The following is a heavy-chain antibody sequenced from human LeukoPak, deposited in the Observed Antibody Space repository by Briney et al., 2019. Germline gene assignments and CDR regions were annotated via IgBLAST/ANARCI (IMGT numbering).Heavy chain of an antibody. V-gene: IGHV4-31*03. CDR2: IYYSGST. D-gene: IGHD5-12*01. CDR3: ASGRKSGYPSFGGMDV. J-gene: IGHJ6*02. Sequence: SETLSLTCTVSGGSISSGGYYWSWIRQHPGKGLEWIGYIYYSGSTYYNPSLKSRVTISVDTSKNQFSLKLSSVTAADTAVYYCASGRKSGYPSFGGMDVWGQGTTVTVSS. CDR1: GGSISSGGYY.